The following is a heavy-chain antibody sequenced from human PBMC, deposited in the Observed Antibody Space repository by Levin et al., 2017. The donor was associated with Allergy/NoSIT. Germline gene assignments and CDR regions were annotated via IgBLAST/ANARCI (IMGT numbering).Heavy chain of an antibody. CDR3: AKAQSTFCSGGTCYSTNFAY. CDR1: GITLNIYG. Sequence: TGESLKISCAASGITLNIYGMHWVRQAPGKGLEWVAIISYDGNKQYYADSVKGRFTISRDNSKSTLYLQMNGLRAEDTAVYYCAKAQSTFCSGGTCYSTNFAYWGQGTPVTVSS. J-gene: IGHJ4*02. V-gene: IGHV3-30*18. CDR2: ISYDGNKQ. D-gene: IGHD2-15*01.